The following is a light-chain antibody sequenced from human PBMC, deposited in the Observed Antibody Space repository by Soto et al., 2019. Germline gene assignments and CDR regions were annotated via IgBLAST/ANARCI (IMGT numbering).Light chain of an antibody. CDR3: QQYNSYST. V-gene: IGKV1-5*03. Sequence: DIQLTQSPSTLSASVGDRLTMTCRSSQSISSWLAWYQQKPGKAPKLLIYKASSLESGVPSRFSGSGSGTEFTLTISSLQPDDFATYYCQQYNSYSTFGQGTKVDIK. J-gene: IGKJ1*01. CDR1: QSISSW. CDR2: KAS.